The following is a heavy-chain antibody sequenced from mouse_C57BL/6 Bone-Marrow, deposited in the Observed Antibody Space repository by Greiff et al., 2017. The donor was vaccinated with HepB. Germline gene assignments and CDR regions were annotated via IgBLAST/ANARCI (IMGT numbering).Heavy chain of an antibody. Sequence: QVQLKESGPGLVAPSQSLSITCTVSGFSLTSYGVDWVRQSPGKGLEWLGVIWGVGSTNYNSALKSRLSISKDNSKSQVFLKMDSLQTDDTAMYYCASSSYYGNSWFAYWGQGTLVTVSA. CDR3: ASSSYYGNSWFAY. CDR2: IWGVGST. D-gene: IGHD2-1*01. V-gene: IGHV2-6*01. J-gene: IGHJ3*01. CDR1: GFSLTSYG.